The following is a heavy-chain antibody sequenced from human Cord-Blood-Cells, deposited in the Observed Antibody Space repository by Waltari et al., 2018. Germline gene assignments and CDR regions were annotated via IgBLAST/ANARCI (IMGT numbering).Heavy chain of an antibody. CDR3: ASIGDWYFDL. Sequence: EVQLVESGGGLVKPGGSLRLSCAASGFTFSSYSMNWVRQAPGKGLEWVSSISRSSSYIYYADSVKGRFTISRDNAKNSLYLQMNSLRAEDTAVYYCASIGDWYFDLWGRGTLVTVSS. V-gene: IGHV3-21*01. CDR1: GFTFSSYS. J-gene: IGHJ2*01. D-gene: IGHD3-10*01. CDR2: ISRSSSYI.